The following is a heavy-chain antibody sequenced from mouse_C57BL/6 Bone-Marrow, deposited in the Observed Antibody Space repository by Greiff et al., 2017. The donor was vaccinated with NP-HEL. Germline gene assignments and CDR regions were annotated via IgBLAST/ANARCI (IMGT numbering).Heavy chain of an antibody. CDR3: TRGGYDYNYWYFDV. V-gene: IGHV1-15*01. J-gene: IGHJ1*03. CDR2: IDPETGGT. D-gene: IGHD2-4*01. Sequence: VQLQQSGAELVRPGASVTLSCKASGYTFTDYEMHWVKQTPVHGLEWIGAIDPETGGTAYNQKFKGKAILTADKSSSTAYMELRSLTSEDSAGYYCTRGGYDYNYWYFDVWGTGTTVTVSS. CDR1: GYTFTDYE.